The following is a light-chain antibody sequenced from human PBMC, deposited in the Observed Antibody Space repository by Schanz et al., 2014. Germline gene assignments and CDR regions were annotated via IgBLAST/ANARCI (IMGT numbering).Light chain of an antibody. J-gene: IGKJ1*01. CDR2: GAS. CDR3: QQYDYWPPMT. Sequence: EIVLTQSPGTLSLSPGERATLSCRASQGVTSRYLAWYQQKPGQAPRLLIYGASSRATGIPDRFSGSGSGTEFTLTISSLQSEDFAVYYCQQYDYWPPMTFGQGTKVEIK. CDR1: QGVTSRY. V-gene: IGKV3-20*01.